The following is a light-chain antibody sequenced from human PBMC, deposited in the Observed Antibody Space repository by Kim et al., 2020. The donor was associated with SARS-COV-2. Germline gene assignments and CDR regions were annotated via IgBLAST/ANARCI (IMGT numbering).Light chain of an antibody. V-gene: IGKV1-5*03. Sequence: DVQLTQSPSSLSASVGDEVTITCRASQSVNNWLAWYQQVPGKAPKLLIYKASSLEGGVPSRFSGSGSGTEFTLTISGLQSDDFATYFCQQYNSYPLTFGGGTKVDIK. CDR3: QQYNSYPLT. J-gene: IGKJ4*01. CDR1: QSVNNW. CDR2: KAS.